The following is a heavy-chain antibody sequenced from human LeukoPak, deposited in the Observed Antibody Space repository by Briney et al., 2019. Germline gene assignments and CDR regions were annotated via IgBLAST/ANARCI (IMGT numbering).Heavy chain of an antibody. Sequence: GASVKVSCKASGGTFSSYAISWVRQAPGQGLEWMGRIIPIFGTANYAQKFQGRVTITTDESTSTAYMELSSLRSEDTAVYYCARDGSSDTADYWGQGTLVTVSS. D-gene: IGHD3-10*01. J-gene: IGHJ4*02. CDR1: GGTFSSYA. CDR2: IIPIFGTA. CDR3: ARDGSSDTADY. V-gene: IGHV1-69*05.